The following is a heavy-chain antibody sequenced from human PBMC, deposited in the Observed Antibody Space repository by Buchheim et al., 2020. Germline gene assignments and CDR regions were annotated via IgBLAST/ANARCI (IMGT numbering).Heavy chain of an antibody. CDR2: ITFGGTVK. J-gene: IGHJ4*02. CDR3: AKDRGSSGWSFDF. V-gene: IGHV3-23*01. Sequence: EVHLLESGGGIIQPGGSLRLSCAASGFTFNDYTMSWVRQAPGKGLEWVSSITFGGTVKYYADFVKGRFPVSRDNSKNMLYLQMNSLTVGDTALYYCAKDRGSSGWSFDFWGRGAL. D-gene: IGHD6-19*01. CDR1: GFTFNDYT.